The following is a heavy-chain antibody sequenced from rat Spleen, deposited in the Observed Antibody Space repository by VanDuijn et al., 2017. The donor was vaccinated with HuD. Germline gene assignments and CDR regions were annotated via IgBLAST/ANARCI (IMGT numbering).Heavy chain of an antibody. CDR1: GFSLISNS. D-gene: IGHD1-12*03. V-gene: IGHV5-22*01. CDR3: ARFYDGYYHRFDY. CDR2: ISYEGSGT. J-gene: IGHJ2*01. Sequence: VQLKESGPGLVQPSQTLSLTCTVSGFSLISNSVHWIRQPPGKGLEWVASISYEGSGTYYGDSVRGRFTISRGNAKSTLYLQMNSLRSEDTATYYCARFYDGYYHRFDYWGQGVMVTVSS.